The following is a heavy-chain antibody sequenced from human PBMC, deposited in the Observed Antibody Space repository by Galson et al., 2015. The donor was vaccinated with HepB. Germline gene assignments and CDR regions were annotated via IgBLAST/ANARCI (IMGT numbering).Heavy chain of an antibody. V-gene: IGHV3-9*01. CDR2: ISWNSGSI. Sequence: SLRLSCAASGFTFDDYAMHWVRQAPGKGLEWVSGISWNSGSIGYADTVKGRFTISRDNAKNSLYLQMNSLRAEDTALYYCAKDKGGIAAAGTGDWGQGTLVTVSS. J-gene: IGHJ4*02. CDR1: GFTFDDYA. CDR3: AKDKGGIAAAGTGD. D-gene: IGHD6-13*01.